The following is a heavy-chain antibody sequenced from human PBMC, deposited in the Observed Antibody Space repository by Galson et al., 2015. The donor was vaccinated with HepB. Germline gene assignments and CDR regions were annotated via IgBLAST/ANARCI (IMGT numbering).Heavy chain of an antibody. Sequence: SLRLSCAASGFTFSSYAMHWVRQAPGKGLEWVAVISYDGSNKYYADSVKGRFTISRDNSKNTLYLQMNSLRAEDTAVYYCAREDQFSGSYSYFDYWGQGTLVTVSS. V-gene: IGHV3-30*04. CDR3: AREDQFSGSYSYFDY. CDR2: ISYDGSNK. CDR1: GFTFSSYA. D-gene: IGHD1-26*01. J-gene: IGHJ4*02.